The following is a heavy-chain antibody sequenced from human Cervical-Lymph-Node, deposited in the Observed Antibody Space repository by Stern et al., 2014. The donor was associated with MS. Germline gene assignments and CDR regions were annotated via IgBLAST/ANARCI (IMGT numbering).Heavy chain of an antibody. V-gene: IGHV1-69*01. D-gene: IGHD5-24*01. J-gene: IGHJ6*02. CDR2: IIPSFGTS. CDR1: RDIFNSFG. Sequence: QVQLVQSGAEVKKPGSSVKVACKASRDIFNSFGITWVRQAPGQGLEWMGGIIPSFGTSNSAQNFEGRVAITADESTTTAYMELTSLTFEDTAVYYCARDIEINAMDVWGQGTTVIVSS. CDR3: ARDIEINAMDV.